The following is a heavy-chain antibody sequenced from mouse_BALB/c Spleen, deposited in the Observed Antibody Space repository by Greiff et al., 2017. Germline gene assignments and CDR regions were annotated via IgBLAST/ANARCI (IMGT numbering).Heavy chain of an antibody. CDR2: IWSGGST. D-gene: IGHD2-14*01. V-gene: IGHV2-4-1*01. J-gene: IGHJ3*01. Sequence: VMLVESGPGLVQPSQSLSITCTVSGFSLTSYGVHWVRQSPGKGLEWLGVIWSGGSTDYNAAFISRLSISKDNSKSQVFFKMNRLQADDTAIYYCARAYYRYDGFAYWGQGTLVTVSA. CDR3: ARAYYRYDGFAY. CDR1: GFSLTSYG.